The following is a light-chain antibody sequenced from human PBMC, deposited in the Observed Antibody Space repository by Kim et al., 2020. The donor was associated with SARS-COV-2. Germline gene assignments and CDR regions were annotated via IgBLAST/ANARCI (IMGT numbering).Light chain of an antibody. CDR1: TGPVTSGHY. Sequence: QAVVTQEPSLTVSPGGTVPLTCGSCTGPVTSGHYPYWFQQKPGQAPRTLIYVTSNKQSWTLARFAGSLLGGKAALSLSGAQPGDEAVYYCLLLSSDGRVFVGGTHLGVL. V-gene: IGLV7-46*01. CDR2: VTS. J-gene: IGLJ2*01. CDR3: LLLSSDGRV.